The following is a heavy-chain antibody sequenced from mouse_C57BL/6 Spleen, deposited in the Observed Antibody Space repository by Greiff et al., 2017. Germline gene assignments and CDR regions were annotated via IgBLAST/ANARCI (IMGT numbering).Heavy chain of an antibody. CDR1: GFTFSDAW. V-gene: IGHV6-6*01. Sequence: EVKVEESGGGLVQPGGSMKLSCAASGFTFSDAWMDWVRQSPEKGLEWVAEIRNKANNHATYYAESVKGRFTISRDDSKSSVYLQMNSLRAEDTGIYYCTRDDYDGTGFAYWGQGTLVTVSA. CDR2: IRNKANNHAT. CDR3: TRDDYDGTGFAY. D-gene: IGHD2-4*01. J-gene: IGHJ3*01.